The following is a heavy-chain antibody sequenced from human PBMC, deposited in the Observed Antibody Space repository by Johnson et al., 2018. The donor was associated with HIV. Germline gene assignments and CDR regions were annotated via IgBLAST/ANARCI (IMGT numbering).Heavy chain of an antibody. J-gene: IGHJ3*02. V-gene: IGHV3-30*04. CDR2: ISYDGSNK. CDR1: RFTFSSYA. D-gene: IGHD3-3*01. Sequence: QMLLVESGGGVVQPGRSLRLSCAASRFTFSSYAMHWVRQAPGKGLEWVAVISYDGSNKYYADSVKGRFTISRDNSKNTLYLQMNSLRVEDTAMYYCARGPILEWLSGDGFDMWGQGTKVTV. CDR3: ARGPILEWLSGDGFDM.